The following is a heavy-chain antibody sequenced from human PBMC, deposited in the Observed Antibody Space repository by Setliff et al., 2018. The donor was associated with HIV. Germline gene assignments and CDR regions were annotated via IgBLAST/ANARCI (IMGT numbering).Heavy chain of an antibody. CDR1: GGSISSYY. J-gene: IGHJ5*02. CDR3: AKDIPGPAINSGRIKNWFDP. V-gene: IGHV4-4*07. CDR2: IYTSGST. D-gene: IGHD6-19*01. Sequence: SETLSLTCTVSGGSISSYYWSWIRQPAGKGLEWIGHIYTSGSTNYNPSLKSRVTMSVDTSKNQFSLKLSSVTAADTAVYYCAKDIPGPAINSGRIKNWFDPWGEGTLVTVSS.